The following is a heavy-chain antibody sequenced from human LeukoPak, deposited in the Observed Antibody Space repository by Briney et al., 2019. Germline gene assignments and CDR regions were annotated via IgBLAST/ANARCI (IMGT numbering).Heavy chain of an antibody. CDR3: ARAYCGGDCYYGYYFDY. D-gene: IGHD2-21*02. CDR2: INPNSGGT. CDR1: GYTFTGYY. V-gene: IGHV1-2*02. Sequence: ASVKVSCKASGYTFTGYYMHWVRQAPGQGLEWMGWINPNSGGTNYAQKFQGRVTMTRDTSISTAYMELSRLRSDDTAVYYCARAYCGGDCYYGYYFDYWGQGTLVTVSS. J-gene: IGHJ4*02.